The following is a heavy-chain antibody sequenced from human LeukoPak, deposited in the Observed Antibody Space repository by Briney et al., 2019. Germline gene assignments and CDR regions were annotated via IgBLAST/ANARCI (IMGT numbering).Heavy chain of an antibody. J-gene: IGHJ4*02. CDR2: INPSSGGT. D-gene: IGHD2-15*01. CDR1: GYTFTDYY. V-gene: IGHV1-2*02. CDR3: ARDQAFVYCSGGTCYDDY. Sequence: ASVKVSCKASGYTFTDYYMHWVRQAPGQGLEWMGWINPSSGGTNYAQKFQGRVTMTRDTSINTAYMELSRLRSDDTAVYYCARDQAFVYCSGGTCYDDYWGQGSLVTVSS.